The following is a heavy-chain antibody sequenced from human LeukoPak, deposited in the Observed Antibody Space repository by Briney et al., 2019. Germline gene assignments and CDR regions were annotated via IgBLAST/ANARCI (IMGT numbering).Heavy chain of an antibody. CDR2: IRYDGSNK. J-gene: IGHJ4*02. Sequence: GGSLRLSCAASGFTFSSYGMHWVRQAPGKALEWVAFIRYDGSNKYYADSVKGRFTISRDNSKNTLYLQMNSLRAEDTAVYYCARGEMATNVYDYWGQGTLVTVSS. V-gene: IGHV3-30*02. CDR1: GFTFSSYG. D-gene: IGHD5-24*01. CDR3: ARGEMATNVYDY.